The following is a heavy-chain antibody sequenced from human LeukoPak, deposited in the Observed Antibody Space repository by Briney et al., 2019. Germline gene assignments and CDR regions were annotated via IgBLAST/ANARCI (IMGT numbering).Heavy chain of an antibody. D-gene: IGHD5-24*01. Sequence: GASVKVSCKASGYTFTSYAMHWVRQGPGQGLEWMGWITPSGGTNYPQKFQGRVAITRDTSITTAYMDLSRLTSDDTAVYYCARDRYGDGFAHFDYWGQGALVTVSS. CDR3: ARDRYGDGFAHFDY. V-gene: IGHV1-2*02. CDR2: ITPSGGT. CDR1: GYTFTSYA. J-gene: IGHJ4*02.